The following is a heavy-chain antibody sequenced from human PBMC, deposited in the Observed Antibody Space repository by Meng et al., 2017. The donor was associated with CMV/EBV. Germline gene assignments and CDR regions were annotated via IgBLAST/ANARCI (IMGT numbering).Heavy chain of an antibody. J-gene: IGHJ4*02. CDR1: GCSISSYY. Sequence: SETLSLTCTVSGCSISSYYWSWIRQPPGKGLEWIGYIFYSGSTNYNPSLKSRVTLSVDTSKNQFSLKLSSVTAADTAEYYCARGPNWTYFDYWGQGTLVTVSS. CDR3: ARGPNWTYFDY. V-gene: IGHV4-59*01. D-gene: IGHD1-1*01. CDR2: IFYSGST.